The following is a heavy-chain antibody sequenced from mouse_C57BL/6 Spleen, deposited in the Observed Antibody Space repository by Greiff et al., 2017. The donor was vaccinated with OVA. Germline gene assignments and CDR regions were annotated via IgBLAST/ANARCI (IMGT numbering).Heavy chain of an antibody. Sequence: EVQLQQSGPELVKPGASVKISCKASGYTFTDYYMNWVKQSHGKSLEWIGDINPNNGGTSYNQKFKGKATLTVDKSSSTAYMELRSLTSEDSAVYYCARGESYVGFAYWGQGTLVTVAA. CDR2: INPNNGGT. V-gene: IGHV1-26*01. D-gene: IGHD2-12*01. CDR3: ARGESYVGFAY. CDR1: GYTFTDYY. J-gene: IGHJ3*01.